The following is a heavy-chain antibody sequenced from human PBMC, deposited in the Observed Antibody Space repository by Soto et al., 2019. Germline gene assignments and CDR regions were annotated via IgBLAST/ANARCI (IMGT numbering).Heavy chain of an antibody. CDR2: IIPVFGRV. Sequence: QVQLVQSGPEVKKTGTSVKVSCKASGGTFSSRAISWVRQAPGQGLEWMGGIIPVFGRVNYAEKFQDRVTITGDESKGTVYMELSSLRSEDTALYYCANSRGGTFLGYHGMDIWGQGTTVSVSS. J-gene: IGHJ6*02. D-gene: IGHD3-16*01. CDR1: GGTFSSRA. V-gene: IGHV1-69*01. CDR3: ANSRGGTFLGYHGMDI.